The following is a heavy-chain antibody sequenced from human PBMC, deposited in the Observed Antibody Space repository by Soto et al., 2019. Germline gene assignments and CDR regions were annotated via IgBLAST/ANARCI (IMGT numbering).Heavy chain of an antibody. J-gene: IGHJ6*02. Sequence: QVQLVESGGGLVKPGGSLRLSCAASGFTFSDYYMSWIRQAPGKGLEWVSYIGTCGKTIYYADSVRGRFTISRDNAKNSLYLQMNSLRAEDTAVYFCARDPAIYSGKFDYGLDVWGRGTTVTVSS. CDR2: IGTCGKTI. CDR1: GFTFSDYY. D-gene: IGHD4-4*01. V-gene: IGHV3-11*04. CDR3: ARDPAIYSGKFDYGLDV.